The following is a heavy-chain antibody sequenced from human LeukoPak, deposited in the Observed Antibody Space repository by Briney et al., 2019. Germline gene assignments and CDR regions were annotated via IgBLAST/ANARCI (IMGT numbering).Heavy chain of an antibody. D-gene: IGHD6-13*01. CDR3: ARRSSWYFFDY. V-gene: IGHV1-2*02. CDR1: GYTFTGYY. Sequence: GASVKVSCKASGYTFTGYYMHWVRQAPGQGLEWMGWINPNSGGTNYAQKFQGRVTMTRDTSISTAYMELGSLRSDDTAVYYCARRSSWYFFDYWGQGTLVTVSS. CDR2: INPNSGGT. J-gene: IGHJ4*02.